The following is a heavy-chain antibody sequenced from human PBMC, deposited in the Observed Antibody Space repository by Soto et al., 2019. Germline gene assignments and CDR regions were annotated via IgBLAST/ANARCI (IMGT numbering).Heavy chain of an antibody. CDR1: GYSFTSYG. V-gene: IGHV1-18*01. Sequence: GASVKVSCKASGYSFTSYGIGWGRQVPGQGPEWMGWISPYNGRTNYAQSVKGRVVMTTDISTNTVYLELRSLRSDDSAIYYCGRCRTDSYAMGVWGQGTTV. J-gene: IGHJ6*02. D-gene: IGHD5-18*01. CDR3: GRCRTDSYAMGV. CDR2: ISPYNGRT.